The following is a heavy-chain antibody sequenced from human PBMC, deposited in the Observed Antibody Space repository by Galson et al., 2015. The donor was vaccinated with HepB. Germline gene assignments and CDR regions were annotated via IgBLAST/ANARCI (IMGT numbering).Heavy chain of an antibody. CDR1: GFTFSSYE. D-gene: IGHD3-10*01. V-gene: IGHV3-48*03. J-gene: IGHJ4*02. CDR3: ARGPTYYGSGSIDY. CDR2: ISSSGSTI. Sequence: SLRLSCAASGFTFSSYEMNWVRQAPGKGLEWVSYISSSGSTIYYADSVKGRFTISRDNAKNSLYLQMNSLRAEDTAVYYCARGPTYYGSGSIDYWGQGTLVTVSS.